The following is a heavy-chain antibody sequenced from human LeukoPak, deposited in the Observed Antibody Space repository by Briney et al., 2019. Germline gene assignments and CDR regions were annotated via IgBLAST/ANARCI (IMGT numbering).Heavy chain of an antibody. V-gene: IGHV4-39*07. CDR3: ARDPGASGSYLY. D-gene: IGHD1-26*01. J-gene: IGHJ4*02. CDR1: GGSISSSSYY. CDR2: IYYSGST. Sequence: SETLSLTCTVSGGSISSSSYYWGWIRQPPGKGLEWIGSIYYSGSTYYNPSLKSRVTISVDTSKNQFSLKLSSVTAADTAVYYCARDPGASGSYLYWGQGTLVTVSS.